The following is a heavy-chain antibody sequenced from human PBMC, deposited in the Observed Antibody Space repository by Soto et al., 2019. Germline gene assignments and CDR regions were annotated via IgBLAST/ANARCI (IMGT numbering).Heavy chain of an antibody. J-gene: IGHJ6*02. V-gene: IGHV6-1*01. CDR3: ARIHSSSSSDMDV. Sequence: QTLSLTCAISGDSVSSNSAAWNWIRQSPSRGLEWLGRTYYRSKWYYGYAVSVKSRIAIKPDTSKNQFSLQLNSVTPEDTAVYYCARIHSSSSSDMDVWGQGTTVTVSS. CDR2: TYYRSKWYY. D-gene: IGHD6-6*01. CDR1: GDSVSSNSAA.